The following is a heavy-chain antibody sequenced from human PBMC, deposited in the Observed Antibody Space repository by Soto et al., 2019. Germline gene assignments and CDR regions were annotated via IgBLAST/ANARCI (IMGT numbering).Heavy chain of an antibody. CDR2: ISYSGST. J-gene: IGHJ6*02. CDR1: GGSISSTNYY. Sequence: QLQLQESGPGLVKPSETLSLTCTVSGGSISSTNYYWGWIRQPPGEGLEWIGTISYSGSTYYNPSLKSRVTISGDTSKNQFSLKLSSVTATDTAVYYCARHPACTSSSCSFYGMDVWGQGTTVTVSS. D-gene: IGHD2-2*01. CDR3: ARHPACTSSSCSFYGMDV. V-gene: IGHV4-39*01.